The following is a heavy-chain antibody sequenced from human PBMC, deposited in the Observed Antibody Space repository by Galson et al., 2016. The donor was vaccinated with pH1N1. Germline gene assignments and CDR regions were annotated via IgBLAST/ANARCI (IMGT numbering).Heavy chain of an antibody. CDR3: AAVSGYCSGGRCYYAFDI. J-gene: IGHJ3*02. V-gene: IGHV1-69*10. CDR2: IIPILDIT. Sequence: SVKVSCKASGGTFSNYAISWVRQAPGQGLEWMGGIIPILDITNDAQKFQGRVTITADKSTGTVYMELSSLRSDDTAVYYCAAVSGYCSGGRCYYAFDIWGQGTMVTVSS. D-gene: IGHD2-15*01. CDR1: GGTFSNYA.